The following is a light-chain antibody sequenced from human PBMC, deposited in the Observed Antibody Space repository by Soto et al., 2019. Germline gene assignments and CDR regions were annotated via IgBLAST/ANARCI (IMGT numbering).Light chain of an antibody. CDR2: VAS. Sequence: DIQMTQSPSSLSASVGDRVTITCRASQSISSYLNWYQQKPGKAPKFLIYVASTLQSGVPSRFSGSGSGTDFTLAISSLQPEDFATYYCQQSDRYPYAFGQGTKLEIK. CDR3: QQSDRYPYA. V-gene: IGKV1-39*01. J-gene: IGKJ2*01. CDR1: QSISSY.